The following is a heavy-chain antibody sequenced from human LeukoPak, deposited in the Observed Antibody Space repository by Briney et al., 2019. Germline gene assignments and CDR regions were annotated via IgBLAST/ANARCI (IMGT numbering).Heavy chain of an antibody. CDR2: IDEHGEGK. Sequence: GGSLRLSCTASGFTLADFYMSWVRQAPGKGLEWVANIDEHGEGKHYVDSVKGRFTISRDNTKNSLYLDMTYLRAEDTATYFCARARPGVIDYWGQGTLVPVSS. J-gene: IGHJ4*01. D-gene: IGHD3-10*01. CDR3: ARARPGVIDY. CDR1: GFTLADFY. V-gene: IGHV3-7*01.